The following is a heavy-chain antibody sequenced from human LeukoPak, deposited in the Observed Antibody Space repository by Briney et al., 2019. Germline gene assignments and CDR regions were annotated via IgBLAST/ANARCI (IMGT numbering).Heavy chain of an antibody. CDR3: ARTANFAAGYYIGY. CDR2: ISWNSGSI. Sequence: GRSLRLSCAASGFTFDDYAMHWVRQAPGKGLEWVSGISWNSGSIGYADSVKGRFTISRDNAKNSLYLQMNSLRAEDTAVYYCARTANFAAGYYIGYWGQGTLVTVSS. CDR1: GFTFDDYA. J-gene: IGHJ4*02. V-gene: IGHV3-9*01. D-gene: IGHD6-13*01.